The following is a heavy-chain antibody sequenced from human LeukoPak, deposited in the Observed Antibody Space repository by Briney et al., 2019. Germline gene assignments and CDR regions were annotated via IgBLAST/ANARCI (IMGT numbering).Heavy chain of an antibody. J-gene: IGHJ4*03. CDR1: GGSISSSSYY. Sequence: SETLSLTCTVSGGSISSSSYYWGWIRQPPGKGLEWIGSIYYSGSTYYNPSLKSRVTISVDTSKNQFSLKMRSLSAADTALYYCARGATISETGYFDFWGQGTLVTVSS. V-gene: IGHV4-39*07. CDR3: ARGATISETGYFDF. D-gene: IGHD5-24*01. CDR2: IYYSGST.